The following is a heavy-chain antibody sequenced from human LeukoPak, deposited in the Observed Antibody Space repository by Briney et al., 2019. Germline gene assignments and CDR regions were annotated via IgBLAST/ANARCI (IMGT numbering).Heavy chain of an antibody. CDR2: IIPIFGTA. V-gene: IGHV1-69*13. CDR1: GGTFSGYA. Sequence: GASVKVSCKASGGTFSGYAISWVRQAPGQGLEWMGGIIPIFGTANYAQKFQGRVTITADESTSTAYMELSSLRSEDTAVYYCARGLMVTATYYYYYGMDVWGQGTTVTVSS. D-gene: IGHD2-21*02. J-gene: IGHJ6*02. CDR3: ARGLMVTATYYYYYGMDV.